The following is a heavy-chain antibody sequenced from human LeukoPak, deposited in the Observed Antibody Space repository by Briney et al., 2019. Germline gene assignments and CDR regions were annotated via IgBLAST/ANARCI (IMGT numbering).Heavy chain of an antibody. D-gene: IGHD1-26*01. CDR3: AKGQKWELPLDY. J-gene: IGHJ4*02. CDR1: GFTFSSYA. CDR2: ISGSDTST. V-gene: IGHV3-23*01. Sequence: PWGSLRLSCAASGFTFSSYAMTWVRQAPGKGLEWVSAISGSDTSTYYADSVKGRFTISRDNSKNTMYLQMNSLRAEDMAVYYCAKGQKWELPLDYWGQGTLVTVSS.